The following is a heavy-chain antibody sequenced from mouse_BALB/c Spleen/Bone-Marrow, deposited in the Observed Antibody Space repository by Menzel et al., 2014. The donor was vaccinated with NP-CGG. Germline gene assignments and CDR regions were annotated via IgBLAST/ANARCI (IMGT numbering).Heavy chain of an antibody. D-gene: IGHD2-10*02. J-gene: IGHJ4*01. CDR2: IWGGGST. CDR1: GFSLSRYS. V-gene: IGHV2-6-4*01. CDR3: ATYGNYVSYAMDY. Sequence: VKLMESGPGLVAPSQSLSITCTVSGFSLSRYSVHWVRQSPGKGLEWLGMIWGGGSTDYNSALKSRLSISKDNSKSQVFLKMNSLQTDDTAMYYCATYGNYVSYAMDYWGQGTSVTVSS.